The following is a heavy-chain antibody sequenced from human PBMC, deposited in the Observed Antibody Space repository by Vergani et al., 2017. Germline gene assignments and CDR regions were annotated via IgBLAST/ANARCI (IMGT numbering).Heavy chain of an antibody. CDR2: ISSSGSTI. CDR3: ARVGADYDSSGYYYVYAFDI. CDR1: GFTFSDYY. D-gene: IGHD3-22*01. J-gene: IGHJ3*02. Sequence: QVQLVESGGGLVKPGGSLRLSCAASGFTFSDYYMSWIRQAPGKGLEWVSYISSSGSTIYYADSVKGRFTISRDNAKNSLYLQMNSLRAEDTAVYYCARVGADYDSSGYYYVYAFDIWGQGTMVTVSS. V-gene: IGHV3-11*01.